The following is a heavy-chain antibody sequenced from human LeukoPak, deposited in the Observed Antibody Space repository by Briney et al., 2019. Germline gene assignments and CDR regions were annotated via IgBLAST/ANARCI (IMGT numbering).Heavy chain of an antibody. CDR3: ARGLSGGYCSGGSCYSC. Sequence: PGVSLRLSCAASGFTFSSYWMHWVRQAPGKGLVWVSRINTDGSSTSYADSVKGRFTISRDNAKNTLYLQMNSLRAEDTAVYYCARGLSGGYCSGGSCYSCWGQGTLVTVSS. D-gene: IGHD2-15*01. CDR2: INTDGSST. V-gene: IGHV3-74*01. J-gene: IGHJ4*02. CDR1: GFTFSSYW.